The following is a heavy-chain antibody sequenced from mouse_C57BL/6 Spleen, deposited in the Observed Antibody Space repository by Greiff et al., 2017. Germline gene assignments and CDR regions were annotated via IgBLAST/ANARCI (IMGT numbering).Heavy chain of an antibody. V-gene: IGHV1-64*01. CDR2: IHPNSGST. CDR3: ARDEAMDY. Sequence: VQLQQPGAELVKPGASVKLSCKASGYTFTSYWMHWVKQRPGQGLEWIGMIHPNSGSTTYNKKFKSKATLTVDKSSSTAYMQLSSLTSEDSAVYYCARDEAMDYWGQGTSVTVSS. J-gene: IGHJ4*01. CDR1: GYTFTSYW.